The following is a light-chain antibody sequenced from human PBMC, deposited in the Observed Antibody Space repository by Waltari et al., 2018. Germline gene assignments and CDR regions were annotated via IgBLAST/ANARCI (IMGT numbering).Light chain of an antibody. CDR3: CSYAGSSTLV. J-gene: IGLJ2*01. CDR1: SSDVGVYNY. Sequence: QSALTQPASVSGSPGPSLTIPCTETSSDVGVYNYVSWYQQHPGKAPKLMIYDVTKRPSGVSDRFSGSKSGNTASLTISGLQAEDEADYYCCSYAGSSTLVFGGGTKLTVL. V-gene: IGLV2-23*02. CDR2: DVT.